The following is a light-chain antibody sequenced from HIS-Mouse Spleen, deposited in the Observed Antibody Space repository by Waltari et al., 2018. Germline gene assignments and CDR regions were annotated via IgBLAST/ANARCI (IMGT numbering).Light chain of an antibody. J-gene: IGKJ1*01. CDR2: AAS. CDR1: QGISSY. CDR3: QQLNSYPPT. Sequence: DIQLTQSPSFLSASVGDRVTITGRASQGISSYLAWYQQKPGKAPKLLIFAASNLQSGVPSRFSGSGSGTEFTLTISSLQPEDFATYYCQQLNSYPPTFGQGTKVEIK. V-gene: IGKV1-9*01.